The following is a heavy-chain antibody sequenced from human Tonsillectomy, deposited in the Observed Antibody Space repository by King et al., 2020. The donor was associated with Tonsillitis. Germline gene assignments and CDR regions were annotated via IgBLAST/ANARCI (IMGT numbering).Heavy chain of an antibody. CDR1: GFTFSSYG. Sequence: VQLVESGGGVVQPGGSLRLSCAASGFTFSSYGMHWVRQAPGKGLEWVAFIRYDGSNKYYADSVKGRFTISRDNSKNTLYLQMNSLRAEDTAVYYCAKESCNCCVGVDMAIDYWGQGTLVTVSS. J-gene: IGHJ4*02. D-gene: IGHD5-24*01. V-gene: IGHV3-30*02. CDR3: AKESCNCCVGVDMAIDY. CDR2: IRYDGSNK.